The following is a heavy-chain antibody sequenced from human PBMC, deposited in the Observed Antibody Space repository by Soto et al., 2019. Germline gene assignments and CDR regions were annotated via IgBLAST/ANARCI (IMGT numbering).Heavy chain of an antibody. D-gene: IGHD2-8*01. Sequence: QGQLVQSGGEVKKSGASVKVSCKASGYTFSRYGISWVRQAPGQGLEWMGWISGYNGDTNYAQKFQGRVTMTIDTSKTTAYMELRRLTSDDTAVYYCAKNGQPPYYYYGLDVWGQGTTVTVSS. CDR3: AKNGQPPYYYYGLDV. V-gene: IGHV1-18*01. CDR1: GYTFSRYG. J-gene: IGHJ6*02. CDR2: ISGYNGDT.